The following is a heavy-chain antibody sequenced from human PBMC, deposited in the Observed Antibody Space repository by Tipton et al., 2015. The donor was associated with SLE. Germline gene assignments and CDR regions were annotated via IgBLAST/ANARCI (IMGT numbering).Heavy chain of an antibody. CDR2: IIPILGIA. Sequence: QVQLVQSGAEVKKPGASVKVSCKASGYTFTSYGISWVRQAPGRGLEWMGRIIPILGIADYAQRFQGRVTVTVDKYTSTAYMDLSSLRSEDTAVYYCAQGPYSSVRPYYYFYMDVWGKGTTVTVSS. V-gene: IGHV1-69*09. J-gene: IGHJ6*03. CDR3: AQGPYSSVRPYYYFYMDV. D-gene: IGHD3-22*01. CDR1: GYTFTSYG.